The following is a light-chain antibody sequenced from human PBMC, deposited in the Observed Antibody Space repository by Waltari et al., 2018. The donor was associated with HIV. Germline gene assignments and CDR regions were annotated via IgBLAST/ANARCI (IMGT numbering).Light chain of an antibody. J-gene: IGLJ3*02. CDR2: GNS. CDR3: QSYDSSLSGGV. Sequence: QSALTQPPSVSGAPGHRVTISCTGSSSNIGAGYDVHWYQQVPGTAPKLLIYGNSNRPSGVPDRFSGSKSGTSASLAVTGLQAEDEADYYCQSYDSSLSGGVFGGGTKLTVL. CDR1: SSNIGAGYD. V-gene: IGLV1-40*01.